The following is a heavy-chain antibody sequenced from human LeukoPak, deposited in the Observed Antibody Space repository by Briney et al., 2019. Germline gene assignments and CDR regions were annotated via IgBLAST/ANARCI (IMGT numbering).Heavy chain of an antibody. CDR3: ARHAYSSGCLDY. J-gene: IGHJ4*02. CDR2: IYYSGST. D-gene: IGHD6-19*01. Sequence: SETLSLTCTVSGGSISSRSYYWGWIRQPPGKGLEWIGSIYYSGSTYYNPSLKSRVTISVDTSKNQFSLKLSSVTAADTAVYYCARHAYSSGCLDYWGQGTLVTVSS. V-gene: IGHV4-39*01. CDR1: GGSISSRSYY.